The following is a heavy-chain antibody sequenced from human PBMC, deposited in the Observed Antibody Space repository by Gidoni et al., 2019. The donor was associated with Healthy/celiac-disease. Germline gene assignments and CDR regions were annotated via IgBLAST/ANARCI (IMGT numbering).Heavy chain of an antibody. V-gene: IGHV3-33*01. CDR2: IWYDGSNK. CDR1: GFPFSSYG. J-gene: IGHJ3*02. D-gene: IGHD3-22*01. CDR3: ARVRIMYYYDSSGYPDAFDI. Sequence: QVQLVESGGGVVQPGRSLRPPCAASGFPFSSYGMHWVRQAPGKGLEGVAVIWYDGSNKYYADSVKGRFTISRDNSKNTLYLQMNSLRAEDTAVYYCARVRIMYYYDSSGYPDAFDIWGQGTMVTVSS.